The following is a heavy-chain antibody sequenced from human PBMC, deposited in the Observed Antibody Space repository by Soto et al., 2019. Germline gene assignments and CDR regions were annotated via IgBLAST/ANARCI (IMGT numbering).Heavy chain of an antibody. V-gene: IGHV1-18*04. J-gene: IGHJ4*02. D-gene: IGHD2-2*01. CDR3: AIYHLELFRFDY. CDR1: DFSFTSHG. CDR2: ISLYNGNT. Sequence: QIQLVQTGPEVKKPGASMKVSCKAYDFSFTSHGISWVRQAPGQGLEWMGWISLYNGNTNYAQQFQGRVTMTTDTSTSTAYMELRSLRSDDTAMYFCAIYHLELFRFDYWGQGILVTVSS.